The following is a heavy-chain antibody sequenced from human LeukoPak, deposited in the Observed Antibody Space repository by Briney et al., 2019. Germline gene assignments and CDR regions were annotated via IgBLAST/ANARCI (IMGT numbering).Heavy chain of an antibody. J-gene: IGHJ4*02. CDR3: AKRLAHTGFDY. CDR2: ISGSGGGT. D-gene: IGHD2-21*01. CDR1: GFTFSSLA. V-gene: IGHV3-23*01. Sequence: GGSLRLSCAASGFTFSSLAMSWVRQAPGKGLEWVSTISGSGGGTYYADSVKGRFTISRDNSKSTLYLQMNSLRAEDTAVYYCAKRLAHTGFDYWGQGTLVTVSS.